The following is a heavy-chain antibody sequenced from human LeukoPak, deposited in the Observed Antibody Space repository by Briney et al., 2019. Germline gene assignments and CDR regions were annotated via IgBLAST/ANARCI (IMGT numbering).Heavy chain of an antibody. CDR1: TXXGXY. V-gene: IGHV1-2*06. CDR2: INPNSGGT. D-gene: IGHD2-8*01. J-gene: IGHJ3*02. Sequence: TXXGXYMXXVRQAPGQGLEWMGRINPNSGGTNYAQKFQGRVTMTRDTSISTAYMELSRLRSDDTAVYYCARDRAAAPRTNAFDIWGQGTMVTVSS. CDR3: ARDRAAAPRTNAFDI.